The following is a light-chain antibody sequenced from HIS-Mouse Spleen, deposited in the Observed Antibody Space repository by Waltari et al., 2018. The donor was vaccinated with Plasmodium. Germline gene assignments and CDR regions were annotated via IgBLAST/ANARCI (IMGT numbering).Light chain of an antibody. J-gene: IGLJ3*02. CDR1: SLRSYY. CDR3: NSRDSSGNHQV. V-gene: IGLV3-19*01. CDR2: GKN. Sequence: SSELTQDPAVSVALGQTVRITCQGDSLRSYYASWYQQKPGQAPVLVRYGKNNRPSWIPDRCSGSSSGNTASLTITGAQAEDEADYYCNSRDSSGNHQVFGGGTKLTVL.